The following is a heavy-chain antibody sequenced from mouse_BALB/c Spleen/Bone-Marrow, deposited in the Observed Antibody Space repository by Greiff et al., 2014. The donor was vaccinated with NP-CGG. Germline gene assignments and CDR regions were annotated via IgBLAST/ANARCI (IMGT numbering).Heavy chain of an antibody. CDR1: GFTFSDYY. Sequence: EVKLQESGGGLVKPGGSLKLSCAASGFTFSDYYMYWVRQTPEKRLEWVATTSDGGSYTYYPDSVKGRFTISRDIAKNNLYLQMSSLKSEDTAMYYCARDRGVQGYAMDYWGQGTSVTVSS. J-gene: IGHJ4*01. D-gene: IGHD2-14*01. CDR3: ARDRGVQGYAMDY. CDR2: TSDGGSYT. V-gene: IGHV5-4*02.